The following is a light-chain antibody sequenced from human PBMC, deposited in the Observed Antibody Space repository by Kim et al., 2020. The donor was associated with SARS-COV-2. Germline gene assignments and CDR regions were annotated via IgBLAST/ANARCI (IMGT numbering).Light chain of an antibody. Sequence: SYELTQPLSVSVALGQTTRITCGGNNIGTKNVRWYQQKPGQAPVLVIYRDNNRPSGIPERFSGSNSGNTATLTISRAQAGDEADYYCQVWDSSTGVFGGGTQLTVL. J-gene: IGLJ2*01. CDR2: RDN. CDR3: QVWDSSTGV. CDR1: NIGTKN. V-gene: IGLV3-9*01.